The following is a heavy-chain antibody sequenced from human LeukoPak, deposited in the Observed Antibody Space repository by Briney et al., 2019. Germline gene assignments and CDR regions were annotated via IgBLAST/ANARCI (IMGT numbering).Heavy chain of an antibody. CDR3: ARHQDRVYYFDY. CDR1: GYSISSGYY. D-gene: IGHD3-10*01. J-gene: IGHJ4*02. Sequence: SETLSLTCTVPGYSISSGYYWGWIRQPPGKGLEWIGSIYHSGSTYYNPSLKSRVTISVDTSKNQFSLKLSSVTAADTAVYYCARHQDRVYYFDYWGQGTLVTVSS. V-gene: IGHV4-38-2*02. CDR2: IYHSGST.